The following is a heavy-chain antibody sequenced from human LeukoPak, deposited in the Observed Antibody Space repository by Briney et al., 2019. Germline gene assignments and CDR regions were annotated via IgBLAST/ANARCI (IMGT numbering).Heavy chain of an antibody. CDR2: ISSSSSYI. CDR3: ARGSSIWYYFDY. J-gene: IGHJ4*02. D-gene: IGHD6-13*01. CDR1: GFTFSSYE. V-gene: IGHV3-21*01. Sequence: PGGSLRLSCAASGFTFSSYEMNWVRQAPGKGLEWVSFISSSSSYIYYADSVKGRFTISRDNAKNSLYLQMNSLRAEDTAVYYCARGSSIWYYFDYWGQGTLVTVSS.